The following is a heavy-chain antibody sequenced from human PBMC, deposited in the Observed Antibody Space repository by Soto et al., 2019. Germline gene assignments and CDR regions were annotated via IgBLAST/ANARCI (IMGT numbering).Heavy chain of an antibody. CDR3: AKDGNWLDVYFDV. V-gene: IGHV3-23*01. D-gene: IGHD6-19*01. J-gene: IGHJ4*02. CDR2: SSASGRSR. CDR1: GIEFSNYA. Sequence: GGSLRLSCVASGIEFSNYAMIWVRQAPGKGLEWVSISSASGRSRYHADPVKGRFTISRDNSKNTLYLHMTNLRAEDTAVYYCAKDGNWLDVYFDVWGQGTPVTVSS.